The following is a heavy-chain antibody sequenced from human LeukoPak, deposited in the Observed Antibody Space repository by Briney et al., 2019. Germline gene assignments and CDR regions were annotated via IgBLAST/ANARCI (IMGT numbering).Heavy chain of an antibody. CDR3: ARHTAIKLQLERRGSPEHYYYMDV. D-gene: IGHD1-1*01. Sequence: PGESLKISCKGSGYSFTSYWIGWVRQMPGKGLEWMGIIYPGDSDTRYSPSFQGQVTISADKSISTAYLQWSSLKASDTAMYYCARHTAIKLQLERRGSPEHYYYMDVWGKGTTVTVSS. CDR1: GYSFTSYW. J-gene: IGHJ6*03. V-gene: IGHV5-51*01. CDR2: IYPGDSDT.